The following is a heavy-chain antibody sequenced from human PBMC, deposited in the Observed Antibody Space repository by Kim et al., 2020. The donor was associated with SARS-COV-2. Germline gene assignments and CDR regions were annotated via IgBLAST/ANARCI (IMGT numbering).Heavy chain of an antibody. V-gene: IGHV1-18*04. CDR1: GYTFTSYG. D-gene: IGHD2-15*01. Sequence: ASVKVSCKASGYTFTSYGISWVRQAPGQGLEWMGWISAYNGNTNYAQKLQGRVTMTTDTSTSTAYMELRSLRSDDTAVYYCARQYCSGGSCSPFDYWGQGTLVTVSS. CDR3: ARQYCSGGSCSPFDY. J-gene: IGHJ4*02. CDR2: ISAYNGNT.